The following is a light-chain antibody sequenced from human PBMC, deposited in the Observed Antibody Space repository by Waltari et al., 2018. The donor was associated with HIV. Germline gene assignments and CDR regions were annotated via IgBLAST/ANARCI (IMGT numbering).Light chain of an antibody. CDR2: DVF. J-gene: IGKJ3*01. V-gene: IGKV1-39*01. CDR1: QTVSTK. Sequence: DIQMTQSPSSLSVSVGDRVTITCRASQTVSTKLHWYQQKPGKAPKVLIYDVFNLQSGVPSRFSGSGSETEFTLTISSLQPDDFASYFCQQTYTNPLTFGPGTKVDVK. CDR3: QQTYTNPLT.